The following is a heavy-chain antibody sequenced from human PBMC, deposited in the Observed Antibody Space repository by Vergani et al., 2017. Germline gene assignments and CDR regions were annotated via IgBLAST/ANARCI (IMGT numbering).Heavy chain of an antibody. D-gene: IGHD2-15*01. J-gene: IGHJ4*02. CDR2: IHTGGST. CDR1: GGYFSGYY. CDR3: ARSRPYCTSGSCPAI. V-gene: IGHV4-59*10. Sequence: QVQLQQWGAGLLKPSETLSLTCAVYGGYFSGYYWSWIRPPAGKGPEWIGHIHTGGSTDLNPSFKSRVSISVDTSKSQFSLKLNSVTVADTAVDYCARSRPYCTSGSCPAIWGQGTLVTVSS.